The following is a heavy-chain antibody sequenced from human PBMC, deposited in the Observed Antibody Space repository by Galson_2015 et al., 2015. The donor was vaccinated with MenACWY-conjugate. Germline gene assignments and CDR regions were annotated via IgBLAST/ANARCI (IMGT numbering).Heavy chain of an antibody. CDR3: ARSYVPGSDRKNYYMDV. J-gene: IGHJ6*03. V-gene: IGHV3-74*01. CDR2: VNSDGSGT. Sequence: SLRLSCAASGFTFSSYAMNWVRQAPGKGLVWVSRVNSDGSGTGYADSVKGRFTISRDNAKNMLFLQMNSLKVEDTAVYYCARSYVPGSDRKNYYMDVWGRGTTVTVSS. CDR1: GFTFSSYA. D-gene: IGHD3-16*01.